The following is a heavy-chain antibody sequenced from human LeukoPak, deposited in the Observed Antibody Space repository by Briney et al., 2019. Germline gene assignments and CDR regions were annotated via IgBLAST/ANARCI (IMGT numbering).Heavy chain of an antibody. D-gene: IGHD5-18*01. CDR3: ARDGGGYSYGSRI. CDR1: GFTFSSYA. J-gene: IGHJ4*02. V-gene: IGHV3-30-3*01. CDR2: ISYDGSNK. Sequence: GGSLRLSCAASGFTFSSYAMHWVRQAPGKGLEWVAVISYDGSNKYYADSVKGRFTISRDNSKNTLYLQMNSLRAEDTAVYYCARDGGGYSYGSRIWGQGTLVTVSS.